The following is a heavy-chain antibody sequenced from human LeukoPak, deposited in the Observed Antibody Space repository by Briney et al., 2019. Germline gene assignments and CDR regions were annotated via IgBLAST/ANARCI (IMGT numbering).Heavy chain of an antibody. D-gene: IGHD2-2*01. Sequence: GESLKISCKGSGHSFTSYWINWVRQMPGKGLEWMGRIDPSDSYTNYSPSFQGHVTMSADKSITTAYLQWSSLKASDTAMYYCARPRRSCSSTSCYDAFDIWGQGTMVTVSS. CDR1: GHSFTSYW. J-gene: IGHJ3*02. CDR2: IDPSDSYT. CDR3: ARPRRSCSSTSCYDAFDI. V-gene: IGHV5-10-1*01.